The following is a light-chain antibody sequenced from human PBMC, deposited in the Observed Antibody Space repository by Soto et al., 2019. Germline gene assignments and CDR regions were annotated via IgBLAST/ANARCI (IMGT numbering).Light chain of an antibody. J-gene: IGKJ3*01. Sequence: DIVLTQSPGTLSFSPGERATLSCRASQSVSSSYLAWHQQKPGQAPRLLIYGASSRATGIPDRFSGNGAGTDFTHTIRRLNLEDLAVYYCQQYASSPRFTFGPGTKMDIK. CDR1: QSVSSSY. CDR2: GAS. V-gene: IGKV3-20*01. CDR3: QQYASSPRFT.